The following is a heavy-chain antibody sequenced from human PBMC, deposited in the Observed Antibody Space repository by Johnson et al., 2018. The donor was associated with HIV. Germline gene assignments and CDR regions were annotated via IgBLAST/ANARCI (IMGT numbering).Heavy chain of an antibody. Sequence: QVQLVESGGGVVQPGRSLRLSCAASGFTFSSYAMHWVRQAPGKGLEWVAVIWYDGSTKYYADSVKGRFTISRDNSKNTLYLQMNSLRAEDTAVYYCASTRTGWGAFDIWGQGTMVTVSS. CDR1: GFTFSSYA. CDR3: ASTRTGWGAFDI. J-gene: IGHJ3*02. CDR2: IWYDGSTK. D-gene: IGHD6-19*01. V-gene: IGHV3-30*04.